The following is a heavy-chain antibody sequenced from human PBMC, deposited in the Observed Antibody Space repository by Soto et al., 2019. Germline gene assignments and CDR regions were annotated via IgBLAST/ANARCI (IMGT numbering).Heavy chain of an antibody. J-gene: IGHJ4*02. Sequence: GGSLRLSCAATGITFSSYWMHWVRQAPGKGLVWVSRINSDGSSTSYADSVKGRFTISRDNAKNTLYLQMNSLRADDTAVYYCASDYGGNSGTFDYWGQVTLFTVPS. V-gene: IGHV3-74*01. CDR2: INSDGSST. D-gene: IGHD4-17*01. CDR3: ASDYGGNSGTFDY. CDR1: GITFSSYW.